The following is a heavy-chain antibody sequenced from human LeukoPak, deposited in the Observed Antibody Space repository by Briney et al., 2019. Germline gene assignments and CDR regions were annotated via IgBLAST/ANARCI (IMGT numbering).Heavy chain of an antibody. J-gene: IGHJ4*02. CDR1: GFIFSSYA. CDR2: ISGGGGST. D-gene: IGHD6-19*01. V-gene: IGHV3-23*01. Sequence: PGGSLRLSCAASGFIFSSYAMSWVRQAPGKGLEWVSAISGGGGSTYYADSVKGRFTISRDNSKNTLYLQMSSLRAEDTAVYYCAKDRRIAVAGTMVDYCGQGILVTVST. CDR3: AKDRRIAVAGTMVDY.